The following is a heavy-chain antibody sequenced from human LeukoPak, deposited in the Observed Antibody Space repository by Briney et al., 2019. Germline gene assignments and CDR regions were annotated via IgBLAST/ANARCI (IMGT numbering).Heavy chain of an antibody. J-gene: IGHJ6*03. V-gene: IGHV1-2*02. CDR1: GYTFTGYY. CDR3: AVYDSSGYYSEWSMDV. D-gene: IGHD3-22*01. Sequence: RASVKVSCKASGYTFTGYYMHWVRQAPGQGLEWMGWINPNSGGTNYAQKFQGRVTMTRDTSISTAYMELSRLRSDDTAVYYCAVYDSSGYYSEWSMDVWGKGTTVIVSS. CDR2: INPNSGGT.